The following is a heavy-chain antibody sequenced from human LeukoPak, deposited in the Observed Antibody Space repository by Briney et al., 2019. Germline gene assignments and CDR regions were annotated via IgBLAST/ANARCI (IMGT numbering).Heavy chain of an antibody. Sequence: PGGSLRLSCAASGFTVSSNYMSWVRQAPGKGLELVSVIYSGCSTYYADSVKGRFNISRDNSKNTLYLQMNSLRAEDTAVYYCARDVVAGILDYWGQGTLVTVSS. CDR3: ARDVVAGILDY. D-gene: IGHD6-19*01. CDR2: IYSGCST. J-gene: IGHJ4*02. CDR1: GFTVSSNY. V-gene: IGHV3-53*01.